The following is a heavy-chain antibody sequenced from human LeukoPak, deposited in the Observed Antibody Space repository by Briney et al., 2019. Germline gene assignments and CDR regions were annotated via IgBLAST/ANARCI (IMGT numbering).Heavy chain of an antibody. D-gene: IGHD5-24*01. CDR1: GYTFTDYG. V-gene: IGHV1-18*01. CDR3: AREGSRDGYNWLDAFGI. Sequence: ASVKVFCKTSGYTFTDYGFSWMRQAPGQGLEWMGWISSFNDNTNYAQNLQGRVTMTTDTSTGTAYMELRSLRSDDTAVYYCAREGSRDGYNWLDAFGIWGQGTMVTVSS. J-gene: IGHJ3*02. CDR2: ISSFNDNT.